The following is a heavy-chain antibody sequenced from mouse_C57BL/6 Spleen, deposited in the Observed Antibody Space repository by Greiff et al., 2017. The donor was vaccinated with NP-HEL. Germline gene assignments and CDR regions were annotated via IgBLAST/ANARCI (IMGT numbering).Heavy chain of an antibody. CDR1: GFTFSSYA. CDR3: ARGGLWPDY. CDR2: ISAGGSYT. V-gene: IGHV5-4*03. D-gene: IGHD1-1*02. Sequence: EVKVVESGGGLVKPGGSLKLSCAASGFTFSSYAMSWVRQTPEKRLEWVATISAGGSYTYYPDNVKGRFTISRDNAKNNLYLQMSHLKSEDTAMYYCARGGLWPDYWGQGTTLTVSS. J-gene: IGHJ2*01.